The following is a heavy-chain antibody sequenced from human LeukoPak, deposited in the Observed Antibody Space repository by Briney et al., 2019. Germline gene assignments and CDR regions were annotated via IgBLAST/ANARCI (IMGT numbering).Heavy chain of an antibody. Sequence: GGSLRLSCAASGFTFSSYTVNWVRQAPGKGLEWVAVISYDGSNKYYADSVKGRFTVSRDNSKNTLYLQMNSLRAEDTAVYYCARNRITIFGVVILGPFDYWGQGTLVTVSS. J-gene: IGHJ4*02. CDR2: ISYDGSNK. D-gene: IGHD3-3*01. CDR1: GFTFSSYT. V-gene: IGHV3-30-3*01. CDR3: ARNRITIFGVVILGPFDY.